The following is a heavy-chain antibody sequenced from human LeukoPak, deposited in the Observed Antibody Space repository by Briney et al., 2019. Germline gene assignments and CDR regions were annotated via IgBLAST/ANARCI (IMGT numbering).Heavy chain of an antibody. J-gene: IGHJ4*02. V-gene: IGHV3-21*01. CDR3: ASDDYSNSRAAY. CDR1: GFTFSSYS. D-gene: IGHD4-11*01. CDR2: ISSSSSYI. Sequence: GGSLRLSCAASGFTFSSYSMNWVRQAPGKGLEWVSSISSSSSYIYYADSVKGRFTTSRDNAKNSLYLQMNSLRAEDTAVYYCASDDYSNSRAAYWGQGTLVTVSS.